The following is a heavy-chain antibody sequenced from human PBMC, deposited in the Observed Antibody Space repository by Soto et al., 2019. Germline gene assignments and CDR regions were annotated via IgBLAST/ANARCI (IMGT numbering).Heavy chain of an antibody. J-gene: IGHJ6*03. V-gene: IGHV4-34*01. CDR2: INHSGST. CDR3: ARGGMTTVTTSYYMAV. Sequence: PSVTLSLTCAVYGGSFIGYYGGWIRQHPGKGLEWMGEINHSGSTNYNPSLKSRVTISVDTAKNQFSLTLSSVTAAATAVYYCARGGMTTVTTSYYMAVSGKGTTVTVSS. CDR1: GGSFIGYY. D-gene: IGHD4-17*01.